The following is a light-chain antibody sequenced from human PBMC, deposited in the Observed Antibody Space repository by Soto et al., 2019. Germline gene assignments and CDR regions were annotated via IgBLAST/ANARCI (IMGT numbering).Light chain of an antibody. CDR3: QHYRQ. J-gene: IGKJ1*01. Sequence: EIVMTHSPATLSVSPGERATLSCRASQSVSSNLDWYQQKPGQAPRLLIYGASTRATGIPARFSGSGSGTEFTLTISSLQSEVFAVYYWQHYRQFGQGTKVEIK. CDR1: QSVSSN. V-gene: IGKV3-15*01. CDR2: GAS.